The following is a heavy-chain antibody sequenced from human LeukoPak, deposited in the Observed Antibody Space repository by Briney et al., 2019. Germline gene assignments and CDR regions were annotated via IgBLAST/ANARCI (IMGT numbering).Heavy chain of an antibody. CDR3: AKEGGGVRGVIGFDY. D-gene: IGHD3-10*01. V-gene: IGHV3-21*01. Sequence: PGGSLRLSCAASGFTVSSNYMSWVRHAPGKGLEWVSSISSSSSYINYADSVKGRFTISRDNAKNSLYLQMNSLRGEDTAVYYCAKEGGGVRGVIGFDYWGQGTLVTVSS. CDR1: GFTVSSNY. CDR2: ISSSSSYI. J-gene: IGHJ4*02.